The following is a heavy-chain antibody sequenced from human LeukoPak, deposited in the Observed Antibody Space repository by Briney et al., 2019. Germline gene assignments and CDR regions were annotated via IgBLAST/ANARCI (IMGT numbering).Heavy chain of an antibody. D-gene: IGHD3-9*01. CDR3: ARERGGYYDILTGPPDV. Sequence: SVKVSCKASGGTFSSYAISWVRQAPGQGLEWMGRIIPILGIANYAQKFQGRVTITADKSTSTAYMELSSLRSEDTAVYYCARERGGYYDILTGPPDVWGQGTTVTVSS. V-gene: IGHV1-69*04. CDR1: GGTFSSYA. J-gene: IGHJ6*02. CDR2: IIPILGIA.